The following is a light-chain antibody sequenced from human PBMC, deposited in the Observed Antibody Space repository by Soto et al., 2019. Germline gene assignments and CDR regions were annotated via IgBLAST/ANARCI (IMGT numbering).Light chain of an antibody. Sequence: DIQMTQSPSTLSASVGDRVTITCRARQSISTWLAWYQQKPGKAPKLLIYKASSLESGVPSRFSGSGSGTEFTLTINSLLPDDFATYYCQLYNTYPLTFGGGNTVEIK. J-gene: IGKJ4*01. V-gene: IGKV1-5*03. CDR2: KAS. CDR3: QLYNTYPLT. CDR1: QSISTW.